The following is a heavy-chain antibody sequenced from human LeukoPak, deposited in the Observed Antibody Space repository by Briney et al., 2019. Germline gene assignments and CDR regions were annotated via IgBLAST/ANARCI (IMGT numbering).Heavy chain of an antibody. CDR3: AREADGGIESAFDI. Sequence: SQTLSLTCAISGDSVSSNSAAWIWIRQSPSRGLGWLGRTYYRSKWYNDYAVSVKSRITINPDTSKNQFSLQLNSVTPEDTAVYYCAREADGGIESAFDIWGQGTMVTVSS. V-gene: IGHV6-1*01. J-gene: IGHJ3*02. CDR1: GDSVSSNSAA. D-gene: IGHD3-16*01. CDR2: TYYRSKWYN.